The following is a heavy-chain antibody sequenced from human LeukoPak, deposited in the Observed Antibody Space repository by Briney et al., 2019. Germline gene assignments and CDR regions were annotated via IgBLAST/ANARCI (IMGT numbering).Heavy chain of an antibody. V-gene: IGHV3-73*01. CDR2: IRSKAHSYAT. Sequence: PGGSLRLSCVASGFTFSGSAMHWVRQASGKGLEWIGRIRSKAHSYATAYAASVKGRFTISRDDSENTAYLQMNSLKTEDTAVYYCTSSSSGWYFHWGQGTLVTVSA. CDR1: GFTFSGSA. D-gene: IGHD6-19*01. CDR3: TSSSSGWYFH. J-gene: IGHJ4*02.